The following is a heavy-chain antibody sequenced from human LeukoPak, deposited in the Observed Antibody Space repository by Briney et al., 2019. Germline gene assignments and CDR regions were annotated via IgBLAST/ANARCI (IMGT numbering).Heavy chain of an antibody. CDR3: ARVGPSIDYYGSGSGVLYYYYYGMDV. Sequence: ASVKVSCKASGGTFSSYAISWVRQAPGQGLEWMGRIIPIFGLATYAQKFQGRVTITADKSTSTAYMELSSLRSEDTAVYYCARVGPSIDYYGSGSGVLYYYYYGMDVWGQGTTVTVSS. V-gene: IGHV1-69*04. CDR2: IIPIFGLA. CDR1: GGTFSSYA. D-gene: IGHD3-10*01. J-gene: IGHJ6*02.